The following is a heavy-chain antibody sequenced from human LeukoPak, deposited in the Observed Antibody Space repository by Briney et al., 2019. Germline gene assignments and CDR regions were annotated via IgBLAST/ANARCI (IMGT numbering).Heavy chain of an antibody. J-gene: IGHJ4*02. Sequence: GGSLRLPCAASGFTFSSYEMNWVRQAPGKGLEWVSYISSSGSTIYYADSVKGRFTISRDNAKNSLHLQMNSLRAEDTAVYYCAREDPATGNYWGQGTLVTVSS. CDR1: GFTFSSYE. CDR3: AREDPATGNY. CDR2: ISSSGSTI. V-gene: IGHV3-48*03. D-gene: IGHD3-10*01.